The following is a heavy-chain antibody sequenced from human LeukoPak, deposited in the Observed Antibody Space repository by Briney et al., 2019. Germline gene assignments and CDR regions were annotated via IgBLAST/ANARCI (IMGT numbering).Heavy chain of an antibody. CDR2: IKQDGSEK. J-gene: IGHJ3*02. V-gene: IGHV3-7*01. CDR1: GFTFSSYW. Sequence: GGSLRLSCAASGFTFSSYWMSWVRQAPGKGLEWVANIKQDGSEKYYVDSVKGRFTISRDNAKNSLYLQMNSLRAEDTAVYYCARSDYGDYASAFDIWGQGTMVTVSS. CDR3: ARSDYGDYASAFDI. D-gene: IGHD4-17*01.